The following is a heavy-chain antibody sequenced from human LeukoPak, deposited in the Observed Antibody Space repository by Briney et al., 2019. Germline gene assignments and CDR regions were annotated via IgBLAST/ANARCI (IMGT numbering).Heavy chain of an antibody. Sequence: SENLSLNCAVDGGSFSGYYWSWLRQPQGQGLEWIGELNHSGSTNYNQSLKRRVTISVNTSKNQFSLNLSSVTAADTAVYYCARGKAWYHLSRCDHWVQGTRVT. V-gene: IGHV4-34*01. CDR1: GGSFSGYY. J-gene: IGHJ4*02. CDR2: LNHSGST. CDR3: ARGKAWYHLSRCDH. D-gene: IGHD2-15*01.